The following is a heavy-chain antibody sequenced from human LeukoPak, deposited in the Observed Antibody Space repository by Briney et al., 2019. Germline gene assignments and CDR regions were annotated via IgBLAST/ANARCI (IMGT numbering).Heavy chain of an antibody. Sequence: PGGSLTLSCAASGFTFSRYSMNWVRQAPGKGLEWVASISSTSTFIYSADSVKGRFTISRDTAKNSLFLQMNSLRAEDTAIYYCAIDYFDSSDYPQTYYYYYMDVWGKGTTVTVSS. D-gene: IGHD3-22*01. CDR3: AIDYFDSSDYPQTYYYYYMDV. J-gene: IGHJ6*03. CDR1: GFTFSRYS. CDR2: ISSTSTFI. V-gene: IGHV3-21*01.